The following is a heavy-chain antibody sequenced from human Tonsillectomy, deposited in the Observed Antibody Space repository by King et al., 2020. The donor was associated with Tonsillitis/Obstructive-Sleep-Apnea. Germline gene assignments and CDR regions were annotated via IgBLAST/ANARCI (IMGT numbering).Heavy chain of an antibody. V-gene: IGHV1-18*01. CDR3: AREAPAAPLPYYYYGMDV. D-gene: IGHD2-2*01. CDR2: ISAYNGNT. J-gene: IGHJ6*02. Sequence: QLVQSGAEVKKPGASVKVSCKASGYTFTSYGISWVRQAPGQGLEWMGWISAYNGNTNYAQKLQGRVTMTTDTSTSTAYMELRSLRSDDTAVYYCAREAPAAPLPYYYYGMDVWGQGTTVTVSS. CDR1: GYTFTSYG.